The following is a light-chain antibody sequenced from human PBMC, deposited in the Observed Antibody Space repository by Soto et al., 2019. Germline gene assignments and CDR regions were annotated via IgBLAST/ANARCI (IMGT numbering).Light chain of an antibody. CDR2: GAS. CDR3: QQYGSSPGT. CDR1: QSVSSSY. Sequence: EIVLTQSPGTLSLSPGERATLSCRASQSVSSSYFAWYQQKPGQAPRLLIDGASSRATVIPDRFSGSGSGTDFTLTISRLEPEDFAVYYCQQYGSSPGTFGQGTKVEIK. J-gene: IGKJ1*01. V-gene: IGKV3-20*01.